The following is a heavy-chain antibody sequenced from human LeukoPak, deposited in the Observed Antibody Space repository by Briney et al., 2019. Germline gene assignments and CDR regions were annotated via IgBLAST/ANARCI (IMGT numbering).Heavy chain of an antibody. CDR1: GFTFSSYS. V-gene: IGHV3-21*01. J-gene: IGHJ4*02. Sequence: GGSLRLSCAASGFTFSSYSMNWVRQAPGKGLEWVSSISSSSSYIYYADSVKGRFTISRDNAKNSLYLQMNSLRAEDTAVYYCARGYSGSYRVDYWGQGTLVTVSS. CDR2: ISSSSSYI. CDR3: ARGYSGSYRVDY. D-gene: IGHD1-26*01.